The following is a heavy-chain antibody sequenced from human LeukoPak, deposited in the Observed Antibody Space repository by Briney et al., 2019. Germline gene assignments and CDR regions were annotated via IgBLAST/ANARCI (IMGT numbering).Heavy chain of an antibody. D-gene: IGHD2-8*01. CDR3: ARVISDCTNFNCFKGYFDY. V-gene: IGHV1-3*01. J-gene: IGHJ4*01. CDR2: INADNGNT. Sequence: GASVKVSCKASGYTFTNYAIHWVRQAPGQSLEWMGWINADNGNTKYSQKFQARVTITRDTSANLAYMQLTSLGSEDTAVYYCARVISDCTNFNCFKGYFDYWGQGTPVTVSS. CDR1: GYTFTNYA.